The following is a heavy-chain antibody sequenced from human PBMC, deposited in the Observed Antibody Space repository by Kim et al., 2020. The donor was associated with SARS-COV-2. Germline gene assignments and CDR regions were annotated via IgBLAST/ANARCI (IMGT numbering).Heavy chain of an antibody. Sequence: GESLKISCKGFGYRFTNYWIGWVRQMPGKGLEWMGIIYPFDSDTRYSPSFQGQVTISADKSISTAYLQWSSLKASDTAMYYCATSEGYYDDGGYYLNFDYWGQGTLVTVSS. CDR1: GYRFTNYW. CDR3: ATSEGYYDDGGYYLNFDY. J-gene: IGHJ4*02. V-gene: IGHV5-51*01. CDR2: IYPFDSDT. D-gene: IGHD3-22*01.